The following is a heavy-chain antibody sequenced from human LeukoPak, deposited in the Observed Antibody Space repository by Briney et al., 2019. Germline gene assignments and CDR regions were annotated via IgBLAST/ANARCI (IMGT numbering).Heavy chain of an antibody. CDR3: ARDGVIAVAGSPYNWFDP. D-gene: IGHD6-19*01. Sequence: ASVKVSCKASGYTFTSYGISWVRQAPGQGLEWMGWISAYNGNTNYAQKLQGRVTMTTDTSTSTAYMELRSLRSDDTAVYYCARDGVIAVAGSPYNWFDPWGQGTLVTVSS. CDR1: GYTFTSYG. V-gene: IGHV1-18*01. J-gene: IGHJ5*02. CDR2: ISAYNGNT.